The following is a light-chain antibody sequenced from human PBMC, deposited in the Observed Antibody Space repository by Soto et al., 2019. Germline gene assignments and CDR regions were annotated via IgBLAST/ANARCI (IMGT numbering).Light chain of an antibody. CDR1: KLGDKY. CDR3: QAWDSSVV. CDR2: QDN. V-gene: IGLV3-1*01. J-gene: IGLJ2*01. Sequence: SYELTQPPSVSVSPGRTASITCSGDKLGDKYACWYQQKPGQSPVLVIYQDNKRPSGIPERFSGSNSGNTATLTISGTQAMDEADYYCQAWDSSVVFGGGTQLTVL.